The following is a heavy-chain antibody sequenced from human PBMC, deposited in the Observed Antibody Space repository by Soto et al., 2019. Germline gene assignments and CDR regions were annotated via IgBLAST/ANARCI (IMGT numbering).Heavy chain of an antibody. D-gene: IGHD6-13*01. J-gene: IGHJ6*02. V-gene: IGHV5-51*01. CDR1: GYSFTSYW. Sequence: PGESLKISCKGSGYSFTSYWIGWVRQMPGKGLEWMGIIYPGDSDTRYSPSFQGQVTISADKSISTAYLQWSSLKASDTAMYYCARHPDSAAAGIYYYGMDVWGQGTTVNVSS. CDR2: IYPGDSDT. CDR3: ARHPDSAAAGIYYYGMDV.